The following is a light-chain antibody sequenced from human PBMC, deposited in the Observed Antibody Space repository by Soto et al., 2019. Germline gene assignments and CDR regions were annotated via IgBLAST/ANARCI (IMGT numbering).Light chain of an antibody. Sequence: QSVLTQPPSVSGAPGQRVTISCTGSSSNIGAGYDVHWYQQLPGTAPKLLIYGNSNRPSGVPDRFSVSKSGTSASLAITGLQAEDEADYYCQSYDSSLSGVFGGGTNLTVL. V-gene: IGLV1-40*01. CDR1: SSNIGAGYD. CDR3: QSYDSSLSGV. J-gene: IGLJ3*02. CDR2: GNS.